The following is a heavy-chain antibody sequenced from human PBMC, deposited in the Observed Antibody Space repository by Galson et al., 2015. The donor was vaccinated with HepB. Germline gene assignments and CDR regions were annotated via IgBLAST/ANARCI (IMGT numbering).Heavy chain of an antibody. Sequence: EPLSLTCSVSGVSVSSHYWNWMRQPPGKGLEWIGYIHYTGSTKCNPSLKSRLIMSTDTSKNQFSLKLSSVTAADTAVYYCARWRGEWNAFDIWGQGTVVTVSS. CDR2: IHYTGST. CDR3: ARWRGEWNAFDI. D-gene: IGHD2-8*01. J-gene: IGHJ3*02. CDR1: GVSVSSHY. V-gene: IGHV4-59*02.